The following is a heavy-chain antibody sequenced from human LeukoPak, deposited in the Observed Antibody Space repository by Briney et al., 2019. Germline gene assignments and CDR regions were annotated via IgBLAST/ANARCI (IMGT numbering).Heavy chain of an antibody. D-gene: IGHD1-20*01. Sequence: GGSLRLSCAASGFTFKNYAMNWVRQSPGQGLEWVSTISGDAVTSWYADSVKGRFTVSRDNSKNIVFLQMNNLRAEDTAVYYCVNGGISGTALINWGQGTLVTVSS. CDR1: GFTFKNYA. CDR2: ISGDAVTS. V-gene: IGHV3-23*01. J-gene: IGHJ4*02. CDR3: VNGGISGTALIN.